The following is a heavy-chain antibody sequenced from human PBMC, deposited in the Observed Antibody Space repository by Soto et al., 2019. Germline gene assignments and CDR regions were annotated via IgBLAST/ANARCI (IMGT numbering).Heavy chain of an antibody. CDR1: GFTFSSYA. J-gene: IGHJ5*02. CDR2: ISYDGSNK. CDR3: ARQGCFEYSSACYDWFDP. V-gene: IGHV3-30-3*01. Sequence: QVQLVEPGGGVVQPGRSLRLYCAASGFTFSSYAMHWVRQAPGKRLEWVAVISYDGSNKYYADSVKGRFTISRDNSKNQLYLQMNSLRADDTAVYYCARQGCFEYSSACYDWFDPWGQGTLVTVSS. D-gene: IGHD6-6*01.